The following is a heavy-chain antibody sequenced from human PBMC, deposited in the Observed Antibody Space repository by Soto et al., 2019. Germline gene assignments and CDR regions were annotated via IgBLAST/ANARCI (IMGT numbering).Heavy chain of an antibody. D-gene: IGHD4-17*01. CDR3: ARVYGDNAFDI. J-gene: IGHJ3*02. CDR2: ISAYNGNT. V-gene: IGHV1-18*04. CDR1: GYTFTGYY. Sequence: GASVKVSCKASGYTFTGYYMHWVRQAPGQGLEWMGWISAYNGNTNYAQKLQGRVTMTTDTSTSTAYMELRSLRSDDTAVYYCARVYGDNAFDIWGQGTMVTVSS.